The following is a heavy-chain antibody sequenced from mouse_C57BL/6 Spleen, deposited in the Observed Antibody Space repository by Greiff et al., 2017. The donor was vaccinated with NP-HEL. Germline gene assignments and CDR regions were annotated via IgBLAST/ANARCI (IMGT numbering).Heavy chain of an antibody. CDR2: IDPSDSYT. J-gene: IGHJ2*01. CDR1: GYTFTSYW. Sequence: QVQLQQPGAELVKPGASVKLSCKASGYTFTSYWMQWVKQRPGQGLEWIGEIDPSDSYTNYNQKFKGKATLTVDTSSSTASMQLSSLTSEDSAVYYCAREWADYWGQGTTLTVSS. CDR3: AREWADY. V-gene: IGHV1-50*01.